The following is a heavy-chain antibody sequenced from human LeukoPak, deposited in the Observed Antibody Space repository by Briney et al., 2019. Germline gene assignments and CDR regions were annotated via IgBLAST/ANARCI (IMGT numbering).Heavy chain of an antibody. J-gene: IGHJ4*02. CDR3: AKVDGDYEFDY. CDR1: GFTFSSYG. Sequence: GGSLRLSCAASGFTFSSYGMHWVRQAPGKGLEWVSGISGSGGSTYYADSVKGRFTISRDNSKNTLYLQINSLRVEDTAVYYCAKVDGDYEFDYWGKGTLVTVSS. CDR2: ISGSGGST. D-gene: IGHD4-17*01. V-gene: IGHV3-23*01.